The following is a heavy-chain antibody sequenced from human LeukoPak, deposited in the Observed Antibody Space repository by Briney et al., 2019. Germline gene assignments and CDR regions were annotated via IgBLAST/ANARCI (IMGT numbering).Heavy chain of an antibody. CDR1: GGSISSGGYY. CDR2: IYYSGST. Sequence: PSRTLSLTCTVSGGSISSGGYYCSWIGQHPGKGLEWIGYIYYSGSTYYNPSLKSRVTISVDTSKNQFSLKLTSVTAADTAVYYCARVLPWGLITGFRGYFDYWGQGTLVTVSS. D-gene: IGHD1-20*01. CDR3: ARVLPWGLITGFRGYFDY. V-gene: IGHV4-31*03. J-gene: IGHJ4*02.